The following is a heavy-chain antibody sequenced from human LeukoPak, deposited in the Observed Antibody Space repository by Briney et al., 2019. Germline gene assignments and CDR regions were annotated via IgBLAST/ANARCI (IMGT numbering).Heavy chain of an antibody. CDR1: GGSISSYY. V-gene: IGHV4-59*12. D-gene: IGHD3-3*01. Sequence: SETLSLTCTVSGGSISSYYWSWIRQPPGKGLEWIGYIYYSGSTNYSPSLKSRVTISVDTSKNQFSLKLSSVTAADTAVYYCARPIFGRGWWFDPWGQGTLVTVSS. CDR2: IYYSGST. J-gene: IGHJ5*02. CDR3: ARPIFGRGWWFDP.